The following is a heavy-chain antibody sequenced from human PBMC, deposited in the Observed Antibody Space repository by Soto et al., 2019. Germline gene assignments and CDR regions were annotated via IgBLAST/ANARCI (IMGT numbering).Heavy chain of an antibody. J-gene: IGHJ6*02. CDR2: ISSSSSTI. V-gene: IGHV3-48*02. D-gene: IGHD5-12*01. Sequence: GRSLRLSCAASGFTFSSYSMNWVRQAPGKGLEWVSYISSSSSTIYYADSVKGRFTISRDNAKNSLYLQMNSLIDEDTAVYYCARFRWLRPTYYGMDVWGQGTTVTVSS. CDR3: ARFRWLRPTYYGMDV. CDR1: GFTFSSYS.